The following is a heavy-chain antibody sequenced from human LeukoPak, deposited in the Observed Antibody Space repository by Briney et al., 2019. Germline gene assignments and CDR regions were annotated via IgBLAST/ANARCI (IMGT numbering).Heavy chain of an antibody. CDR2: IYYSGST. D-gene: IGHD5-18*01. V-gene: IGHV4-59*01. CDR3: ARAGQMDTAMWAY. CDR1: GGSISSYY. J-gene: IGHJ4*02. Sequence: SETLCLTCTVSGGSISSYYWSWIRQPPGKGLEWIGYIYYSGSTNYNPSLKSLVTIAVDSSKNQFSLKLSSVTAADTAVYYCARAGQMDTAMWAYWGQGTLVTVSS.